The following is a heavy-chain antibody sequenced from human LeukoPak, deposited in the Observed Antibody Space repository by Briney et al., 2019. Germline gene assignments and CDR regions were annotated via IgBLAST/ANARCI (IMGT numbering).Heavy chain of an antibody. CDR1: GGSISSSGYY. CDR3: ARGRTHQPFITMVRGVIRYYFDY. D-gene: IGHD3-10*01. J-gene: IGHJ4*02. Sequence: SETLSLTCTVSGGSISSSGYYWGWIRQPPGKGLEWIGSIYYSGSTYYNPSLKSRVTISVDASKNQFSLKLSSVTAADTAVYYCARGRTHQPFITMVRGVIRYYFDYWGQGTLVTVSS. V-gene: IGHV4-39*07. CDR2: IYYSGST.